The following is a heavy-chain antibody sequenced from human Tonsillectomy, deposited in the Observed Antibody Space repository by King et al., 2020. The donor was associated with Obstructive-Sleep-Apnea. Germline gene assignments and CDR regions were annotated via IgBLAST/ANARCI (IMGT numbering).Heavy chain of an antibody. CDR1: GGSISSGGHY. CDR3: AGAPYNSGWIDY. Sequence: VQLQESGPGLVKPSQTLSLTCTVSGGSISSGGHYWRWIRQHPGKGLEWIGNIYNRGGTYYNPSLKSRVTISVDTSKNQFSLKLSSVTAADTAVYYCAGAPYNSGWIDYWGQGTLVTVSS. CDR2: IYNRGGT. D-gene: IGHD6-19*01. V-gene: IGHV4-31*03. J-gene: IGHJ4*02.